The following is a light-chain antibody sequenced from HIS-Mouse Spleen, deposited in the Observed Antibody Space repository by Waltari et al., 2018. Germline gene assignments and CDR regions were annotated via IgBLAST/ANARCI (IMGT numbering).Light chain of an antibody. J-gene: IGLJ2*01. CDR1: ALPTQY. CDR3: QSADSSGTYVV. V-gene: IGLV3-25*03. Sequence: SYELTQPPSVSVSPGQTARITCSGDALPTQYAYWYQQKPGQAPVLVIYKDSERPSGTPERFSGSSSGKTVTLTISGVQAEDEADYYCQSADSSGTYVVFGGGTKLTVL. CDR2: KDS.